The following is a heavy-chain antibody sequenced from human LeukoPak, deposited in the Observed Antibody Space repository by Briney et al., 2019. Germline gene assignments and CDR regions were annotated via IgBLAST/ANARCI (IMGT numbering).Heavy chain of an antibody. V-gene: IGHV3-21*01. D-gene: IGHD6-13*01. Sequence: LGGPLRLSCAASGFTFSGYSMNWVRQAPGKGLEWVSSISSSSSYIYYADSVKGRFTISRDNAKNSLYLQMNSLRAEDTAVYYCARDRIGSWYDFDYWGQGTLVTVSS. J-gene: IGHJ4*02. CDR1: GFTFSGYS. CDR3: ARDRIGSWYDFDY. CDR2: ISSSSSYI.